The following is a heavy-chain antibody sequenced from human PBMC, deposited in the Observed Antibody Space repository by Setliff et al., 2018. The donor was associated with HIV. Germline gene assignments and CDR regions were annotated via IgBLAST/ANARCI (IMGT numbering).Heavy chain of an antibody. CDR3: ARVSFWAFDI. J-gene: IGHJ3*02. V-gene: IGHV4-38-2*02. CDR2: IYHSGST. Sequence: PSETLSLTCTVSGYSISSGHYWGWIRQPPGKGLEWIASIYHSGSTYSSPSLKSRVTISVDRSKNQFSLGLSSVTAADTAVYYCARVSFWAFDIWGQGSMVTVSS. CDR1: GYSISSGHY. D-gene: IGHD3-3*01.